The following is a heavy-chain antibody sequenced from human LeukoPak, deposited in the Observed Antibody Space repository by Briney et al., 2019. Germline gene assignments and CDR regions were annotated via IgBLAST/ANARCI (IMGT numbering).Heavy chain of an antibody. J-gene: IGHJ6*03. CDR1: GGTFSSYA. CDR2: IIPIFGTA. Sequence: SVKVSCKASGGTFSSYAISWVRQAPGQGLEWMGGIIPIFGTANYAQKFQGRVTITTDESTSTAYMELSSLRSEDTAVYYCARGLGGYKNSPHMDVWGNGTTVTVSS. D-gene: IGHD3-22*01. V-gene: IGHV1-69*05. CDR3: ARGLGGYKNSPHMDV.